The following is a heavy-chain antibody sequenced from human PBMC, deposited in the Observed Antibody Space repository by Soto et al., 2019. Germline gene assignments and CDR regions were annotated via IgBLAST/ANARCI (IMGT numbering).Heavy chain of an antibody. J-gene: IGHJ4*02. CDR3: ARGGVSTRTFDY. Sequence: GESLKISFKGSGDNFAAYWMALVRQIAGKGLELMGIIYPSDSDTRYRPSFQGQVTISADKSISSAYLQWSSLRASDTAMYYCARGGVSTRTFDYWGQGTPVTVSS. D-gene: IGHD3-3*01. CDR1: GDNFAAYW. CDR2: IYPSDSDT. V-gene: IGHV5-51*01.